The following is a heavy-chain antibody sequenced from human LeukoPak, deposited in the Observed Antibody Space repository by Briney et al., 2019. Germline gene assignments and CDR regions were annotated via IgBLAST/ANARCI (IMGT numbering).Heavy chain of an antibody. CDR2: IYYSGST. V-gene: IGHV4-61*01. CDR1: GGSISSSNW. Sequence: KPSGTLSLTCAVSGGSISSSNWWSWIRQPPGKGLEWIGYIYYSGSTNYNPSLKSRVTISVDTSKNQFSLKLSSVTAADTAVYYCARGIFSSSFEEDWIPSGYWGQGTLVTVSS. CDR3: ARGIFSSSFEEDWIPSGY. D-gene: IGHD6-13*01. J-gene: IGHJ4*02.